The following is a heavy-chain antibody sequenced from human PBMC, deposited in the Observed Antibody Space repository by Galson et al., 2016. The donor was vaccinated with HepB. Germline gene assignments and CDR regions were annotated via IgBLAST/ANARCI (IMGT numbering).Heavy chain of an antibody. J-gene: IGHJ4*02. D-gene: IGHD6-19*01. CDR1: GFTFSSCW. CDR2: INSDGSST. CDR3: AREGTNIAVAATAFDY. Sequence: SLRLSCAASGFTFSSCWMHWVRQAPGKGLVWVARINSDGSSTGYADSVKGRFTISRDNSKNALSLQMTSLRAEDTAVYYCAREGTNIAVAATAFDYWGQGTLVTVSS. V-gene: IGHV3-74*01.